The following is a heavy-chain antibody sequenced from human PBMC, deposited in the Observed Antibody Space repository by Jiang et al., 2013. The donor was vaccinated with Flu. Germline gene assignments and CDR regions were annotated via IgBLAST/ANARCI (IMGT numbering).Heavy chain of an antibody. J-gene: IGHJ5*02. CDR1: GVSIKIASYN. Sequence: GPGLVKPSETLSLSCTVSGVSIKIASYNYAWIRQPPGGGLEWIGSVYYDGTTYYNPSLRSRVTLSVTTSKNQLSLRLNSVTAADTAVYYCARHPRPFKSGTWFGPWGRGALVIVSS. D-gene: IGHD3-3*01. CDR2: VYYDGTT. V-gene: IGHV4-39*01. CDR3: ARHPRPFKSGTWFGP.